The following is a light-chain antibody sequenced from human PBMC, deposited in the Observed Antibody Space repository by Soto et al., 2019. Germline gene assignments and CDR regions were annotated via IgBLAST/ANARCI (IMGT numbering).Light chain of an antibody. Sequence: EIVMTESPVTLSVSPGERATLSCRASQSVSTKLAWYQHKPGQAPRLLIYGATTRATDVPARFSGSGSGTDFILTISSLQSEDFAIYYCQQYNDWPWTFGQGTKVEIK. J-gene: IGKJ1*01. CDR2: GAT. V-gene: IGKV3-15*01. CDR1: QSVSTK. CDR3: QQYNDWPWT.